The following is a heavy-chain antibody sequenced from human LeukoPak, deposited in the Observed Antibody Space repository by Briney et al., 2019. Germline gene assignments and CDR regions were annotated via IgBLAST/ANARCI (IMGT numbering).Heavy chain of an antibody. CDR3: GKDPNGDYIGAFDF. D-gene: IGHD4-17*01. CDR2: IRGSGGDI. J-gene: IGHJ3*01. Sequence: GGSLRLSCVASGLAFRNYAMTWVRQAPGKGLEWVSVIRGSGGDIRYADSVKGRFTISRDNSVNTLYLQMNSLRAEDTAVYYCGKDPNGDYIGAFDFWGQGTMITVSS. V-gene: IGHV3-23*01. CDR1: GLAFRNYA.